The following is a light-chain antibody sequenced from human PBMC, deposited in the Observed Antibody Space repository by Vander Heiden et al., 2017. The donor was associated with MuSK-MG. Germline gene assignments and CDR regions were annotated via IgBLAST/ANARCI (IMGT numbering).Light chain of an antibody. CDR1: TSDIVAYDY. V-gene: IGLV2-11*01. CDR2: DVD. J-gene: IGLJ1*01. CDR3: CSFAAAYILYV. Sequence: QSALTQPRPVSGSPGQSVTTSSPGTTSDIVAYDYVSCYQHHPGKAPNLVIYDVDQRPSGVPDRFSGSKSGNTASLTISGLQADDEADYYCCSFAAAYILYVFGTGTKVTVL.